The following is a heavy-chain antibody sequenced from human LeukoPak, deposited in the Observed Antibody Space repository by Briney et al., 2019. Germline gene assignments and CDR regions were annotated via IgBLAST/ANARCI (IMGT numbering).Heavy chain of an antibody. CDR2: ISGSGGNT. J-gene: IGHJ4*02. V-gene: IGHV3-23*01. Sequence: AGGSLRLSCAASGFTFNSYAMSWVRQAPGKGLEWVSGISGSGGNTYYADSVKGRFTISRDNSRNTLYLQMNSLTAEETAVYYCAKSRGYSNTSPFDYWGQGTLVAVSS. CDR1: GFTFNSYA. D-gene: IGHD6-13*01. CDR3: AKSRGYSNTSPFDY.